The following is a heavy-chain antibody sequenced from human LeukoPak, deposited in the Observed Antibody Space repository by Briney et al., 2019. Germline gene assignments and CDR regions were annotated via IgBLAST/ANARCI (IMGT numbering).Heavy chain of an antibody. D-gene: IGHD3-22*01. CDR1: GYRFTNYW. Sequence: GESLQISCTGSGYRFTNYWIAWVRQMPGKGLEWMGIIYPGDYDTRYNPSFQGQFTISADKSINTASLQWSSLKASDTAMYYCARRWGYDDSSGYPYYFDYWGQGTLVTVSS. J-gene: IGHJ4*02. CDR3: ARRWGYDDSSGYPYYFDY. V-gene: IGHV5-51*01. CDR2: IYPGDYDT.